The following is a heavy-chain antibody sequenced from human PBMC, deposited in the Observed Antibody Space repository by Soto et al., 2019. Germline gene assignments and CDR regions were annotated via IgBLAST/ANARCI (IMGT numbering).Heavy chain of an antibody. V-gene: IGHV4-34*01. CDR1: GGSFSGYY. Sequence: SETLSLTCAVYGGSFSGYYWNWIRQSPGKGLEWIGEVSDGGSTNYNPSLKSRVTISLDTSKNQFSLKLSSVTAADTAVYYCAREAVNSFGFTDYWGQGTLVTVSS. D-gene: IGHD6-19*01. CDR2: VSDGGST. J-gene: IGHJ4*02. CDR3: AREAVNSFGFTDY.